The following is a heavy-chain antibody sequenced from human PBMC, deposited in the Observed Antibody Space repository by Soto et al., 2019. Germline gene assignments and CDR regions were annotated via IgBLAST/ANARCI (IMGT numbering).Heavy chain of an antibody. V-gene: IGHV4-31*03. CDR2: MFYSGST. D-gene: IGHD3-22*01. CDR3: ARLHYYDSSGYSWFDP. J-gene: IGHJ5*02. CDR1: GASISSGRSY. Sequence: SETLSLTCTVSGASISSGRSYWSWIRQHPGKGLEWIGYMFYSGSTYYNPSLKSRVTISVDTSKNQFSLKLSSVTAADTAVYYCARLHYYDSSGYSWFDPWGQGTLVTVSS.